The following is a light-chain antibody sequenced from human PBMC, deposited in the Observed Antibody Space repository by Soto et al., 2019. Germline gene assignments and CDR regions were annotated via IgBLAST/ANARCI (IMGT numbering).Light chain of an antibody. Sequence: QSALTQPASVSGSPGRSITISCTGTSSDVGSYNLVSWYQQHPGKAPKLMIYEVSKRPSGVSNRFSGSKSCNTASLTISGLHAEDEADYYCCSSAGSSTSVVFGGGTQLTVL. V-gene: IGLV2-23*02. CDR1: SSDVGSYNL. CDR2: EVS. J-gene: IGLJ2*01. CDR3: CSSAGSSTSVV.